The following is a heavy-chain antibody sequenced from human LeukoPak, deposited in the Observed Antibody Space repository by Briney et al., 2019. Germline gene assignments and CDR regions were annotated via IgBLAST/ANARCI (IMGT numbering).Heavy chain of an antibody. J-gene: IGHJ6*02. CDR1: GGTFSSYA. Sequence: ASVKVSCKASGGTFSSYAISWVRQAPGQGLEWMGGIIPIFGTANYAQKFQGRVTITADESTSTAYMELSSLRSEDTAVYYCARGSWYSSGWTMAYYYGMDVWGQGTTVTVSS. D-gene: IGHD6-19*01. CDR3: ARGSWYSSGWTMAYYYGMDV. V-gene: IGHV1-69*13. CDR2: IIPIFGTA.